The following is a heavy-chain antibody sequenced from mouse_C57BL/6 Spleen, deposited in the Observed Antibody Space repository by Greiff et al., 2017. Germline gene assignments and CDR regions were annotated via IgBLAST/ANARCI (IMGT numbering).Heavy chain of an antibody. CDR1: RYTFTSYT. CDR2: INPSSGYT. J-gene: IGHJ2*01. CDR3: ARDSSGYFDY. V-gene: IGHV1-4*01. Sequence: QVQLKESGAELARPGASVKMSCKASRYTFTSYTMHWVKQRPGQGLEWIGYINPSSGYTKYNQKFKDKATLTADKSSSTAYMQLSSLTSEDSAVYYCARDSSGYFDYWGQGTTLTVSS. D-gene: IGHD3-2*02.